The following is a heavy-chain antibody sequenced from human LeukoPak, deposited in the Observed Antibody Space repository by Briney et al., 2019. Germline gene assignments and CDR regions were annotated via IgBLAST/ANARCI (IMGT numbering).Heavy chain of an antibody. J-gene: IGHJ6*04. CDR1: GYSLTSGYF. CDR2: IYHSGST. V-gene: IGHV4-38-2*02. Sequence: SETVSLTCTVSGYSLTSGYFWGWIRQPPGKGLEWIGRIYHSGSTNYNSSLKSRVTISVDTSKNQISLKLNSVTAADTAVYYCARVGTVNYYYGMDVWGKGTTVTVSP. CDR3: ARVGTVNYYYGMDV. D-gene: IGHD4-17*01.